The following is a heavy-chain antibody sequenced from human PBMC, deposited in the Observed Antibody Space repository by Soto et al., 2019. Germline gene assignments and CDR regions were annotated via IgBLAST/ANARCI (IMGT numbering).Heavy chain of an antibody. D-gene: IGHD3-22*01. Sequence: LRLSCAASGFTFRNYDMSWVRQAPGKGLEWVSVISDSGGSTYYADSVKGRFTISRDNSKNTLYLQMNSLRAEDTAVYYCANDRGSGYYRYFDYWGQGTLVTVSS. CDR3: ANDRGSGYYRYFDY. CDR2: ISDSGGST. J-gene: IGHJ4*02. CDR1: GFTFRNYD. V-gene: IGHV3-23*01.